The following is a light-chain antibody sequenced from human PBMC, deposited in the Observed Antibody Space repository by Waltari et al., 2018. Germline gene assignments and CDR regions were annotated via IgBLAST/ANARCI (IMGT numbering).Light chain of an antibody. CDR3: QQYSSTLLIT. V-gene: IGKV1-NL1*01. CDR1: QGITSS. J-gene: IGKJ4*01. Sequence: DIQLTQSPASLSASVGDRVTISCRASQGITSSLAWYQQQPGKAPKLLVFAASRLQSGVPSRFSGSGSGTQYTLTIRNLQPEDFATYYCQQYSSTLLITFGGGTKVEIK. CDR2: AAS.